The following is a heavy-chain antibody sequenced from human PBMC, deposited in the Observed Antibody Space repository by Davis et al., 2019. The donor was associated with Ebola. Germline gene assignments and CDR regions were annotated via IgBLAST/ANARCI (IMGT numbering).Heavy chain of an antibody. D-gene: IGHD2-21*02. CDR3: VIISMT. J-gene: IGHJ4*01. V-gene: IGHV1-46*01. Sequence: AASVQVSCKASGYNLRTKYMNWVRQAPGHGLKWMGVIDPTDGSTTYAQEFQGRVIMTRDTSTSTMYLEIRSLTFEDTAVYYCVIISMTWGQGTLVTVSS. CDR1: GYNLRTKY. CDR2: IDPTDGST.